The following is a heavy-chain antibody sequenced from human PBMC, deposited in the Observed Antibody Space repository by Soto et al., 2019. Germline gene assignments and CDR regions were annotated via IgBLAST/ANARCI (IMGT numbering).Heavy chain of an antibody. CDR3: AKGGSGSYFNAFDI. CDR2: IYYSGST. D-gene: IGHD3-10*01. CDR1: GGSISSSSYY. V-gene: IGHV4-39*01. Sequence: QLQLQESGPGLVKPSETLSLTCTVSGGSISSSSYYWGWIRQPPGKGLEWIGSIYYSGSTYYNPSLKSRVTISVDTSKNQFSLKLSSVTAADTAVYYCAKGGSGSYFNAFDIWGQGTMVTVSS. J-gene: IGHJ3*02.